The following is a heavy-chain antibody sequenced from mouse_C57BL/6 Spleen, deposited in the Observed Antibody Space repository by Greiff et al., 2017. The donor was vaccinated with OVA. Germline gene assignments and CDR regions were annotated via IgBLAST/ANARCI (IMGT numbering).Heavy chain of an antibody. V-gene: IGHV1-82*01. CDR1: GYAFSSSW. J-gene: IGHJ2*01. D-gene: IGHD1-1*01. Sequence: QVQLQQSGPELVKPGASVKISCKASGYAFSSSWMNWVKQRPGKGLEWIGRLYPGDGDTNYNGKFKGKATLTADKSSSTAYMQLSSLTSEDSAVYFCARSYYGSNYFDYWGQGTTLTVSS. CDR2: LYPGDGDT. CDR3: ARSYYGSNYFDY.